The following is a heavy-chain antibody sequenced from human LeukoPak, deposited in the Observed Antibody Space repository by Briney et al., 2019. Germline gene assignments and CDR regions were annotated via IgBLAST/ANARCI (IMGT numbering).Heavy chain of an antibody. J-gene: IGHJ4*02. V-gene: IGHV1-2*06. CDR2: INPNSGGT. D-gene: IGHD3-22*01. CDR1: GYTFTCYY. CDR3: ARDSLHYYDSSGN. Sequence: GASVKVSCKASGYTFTCYYMHWVRQAPGQGLEWMERINPNSGGTNYAQKFQGRVTMTRDTSISTAYMELSRLRSDDTAVYYCARDSLHYYDSSGNWGQGTLVTVSS.